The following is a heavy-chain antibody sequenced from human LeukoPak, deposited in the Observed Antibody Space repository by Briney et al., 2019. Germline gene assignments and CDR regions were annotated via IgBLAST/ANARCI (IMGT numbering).Heavy chain of an antibody. Sequence: GASVKVSCKASGYTFTSYYMHWVRQAPGQGLEWMGNINPSGGSTSYAQKFQGRVTMTRDTSTSTVYMELSSLRSEDTAVYYCARDMVWGVVDYYYGMDVWGQGTTVTVSS. CDR1: GYTFTSYY. CDR3: ARDMVWGVVDYYYGMDV. V-gene: IGHV1-46*01. CDR2: INPSGGST. J-gene: IGHJ6*02. D-gene: IGHD3-10*01.